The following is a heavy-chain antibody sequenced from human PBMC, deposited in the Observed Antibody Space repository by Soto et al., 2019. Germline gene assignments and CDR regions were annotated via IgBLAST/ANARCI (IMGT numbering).Heavy chain of an antibody. V-gene: IGHV3-30-3*01. Sequence: PGGSLRLSCAASGFTFSSYAMHWVRQAPGKGLEWVAVISYDGSNKYYADSVKGRFTISRDNSKNTLYLQMNSLRAEDTAVYYCARQYYYDSSGLDYWGQGTLVTVSS. J-gene: IGHJ4*02. CDR1: GFTFSSYA. CDR3: ARQYYYDSSGLDY. CDR2: ISYDGSNK. D-gene: IGHD3-22*01.